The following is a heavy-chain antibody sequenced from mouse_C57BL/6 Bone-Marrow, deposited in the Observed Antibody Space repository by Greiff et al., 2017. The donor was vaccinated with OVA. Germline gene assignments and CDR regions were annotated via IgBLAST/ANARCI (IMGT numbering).Heavy chain of an antibody. Sequence: VKLQESGPGLVQPSQSLSITCTVSGFSLTSYGVHWVRQSPGKGLEWLGVIWRGGSTDYNAAFMSRLSITKDNSKSQVFFKMNSLQADDTAIYYCAKKGDYSNYAMDYWGQGTSVTVSS. CDR1: GFSLTSYG. V-gene: IGHV2-5*01. CDR3: AKKGDYSNYAMDY. D-gene: IGHD1-1*01. CDR2: IWRGGST. J-gene: IGHJ4*01.